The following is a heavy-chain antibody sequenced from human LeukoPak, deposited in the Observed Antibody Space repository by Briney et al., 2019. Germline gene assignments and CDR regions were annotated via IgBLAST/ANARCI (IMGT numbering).Heavy chain of an antibody. D-gene: IGHD3-22*01. J-gene: IGHJ4*02. CDR1: GGSFSGYY. CDR3: ARGSRILYDSSGYYYDFDY. V-gene: IGHV4-34*01. Sequence: SETLSLTCALYGGSFSGYYWSWVRQPPGKGLEWIWEINHSGSTNYNPSLKSRVTISVDTSKNQFSLKLSSVTAADTAVYYCARGSRILYDSSGYYYDFDYWGQGTLVTVSS. CDR2: INHSGST.